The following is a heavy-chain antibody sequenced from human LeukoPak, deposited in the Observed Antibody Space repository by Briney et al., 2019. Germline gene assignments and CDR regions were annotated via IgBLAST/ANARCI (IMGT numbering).Heavy chain of an antibody. J-gene: IGHJ4*02. Sequence: SGGSLRLSCAVSGFTFRNYWMAWVRQAPGKGLEWVANINQDGSQTYYVDSVRGRFTISRDNAQNSLYLEMNTLRAEDTAVYYCASEGQLVRQYIYWGQGTLVTVSS. CDR1: GFTFRNYW. CDR2: INQDGSQT. V-gene: IGHV3-7*01. CDR3: ASEGQLVRQYIY. D-gene: IGHD4-11*01.